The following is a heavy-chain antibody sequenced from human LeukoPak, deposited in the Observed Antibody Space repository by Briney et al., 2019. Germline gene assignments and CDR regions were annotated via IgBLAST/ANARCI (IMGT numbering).Heavy chain of an antibody. CDR2: INPSGGST. CDR1: GGTFSSYA. J-gene: IGHJ4*02. D-gene: IGHD2-2*01. V-gene: IGHV1-46*01. Sequence: ASVKVSCKASGGTFSSYAISWVRQAPGQGLEWMGIINPSGGSTSYAQKFQGRVTMTRDTSTSTVYMELSSLRSEDTAVYYCARDRYCSSTSCYHTGSDYWGQGTLVTVSS. CDR3: ARDRYCSSTSCYHTGSDY.